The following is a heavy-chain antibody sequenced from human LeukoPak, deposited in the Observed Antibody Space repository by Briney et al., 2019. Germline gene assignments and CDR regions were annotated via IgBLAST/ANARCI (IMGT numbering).Heavy chain of an antibody. V-gene: IGHV4-59*01. J-gene: IGHJ3*02. CDR3: ARDLTGYYDSSGYPREYAFDI. Sequence: SETLSLTCTVSGGSISSYYWSWIRQPPGKGLEWIGYIYYSGSTNYNPSLKSRVTISVDTSKNQFSLKLSSVTAADAAVYYCARDLTGYYDSSGYPREYAFDIWGQGTMVTVSS. CDR2: IYYSGST. CDR1: GGSISSYY. D-gene: IGHD3-22*01.